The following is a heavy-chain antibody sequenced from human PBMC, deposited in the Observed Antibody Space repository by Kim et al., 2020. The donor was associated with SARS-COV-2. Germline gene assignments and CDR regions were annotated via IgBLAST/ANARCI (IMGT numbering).Heavy chain of an antibody. CDR3: ASQTYYDFWSGYADY. D-gene: IGHD3-3*01. V-gene: IGHV4-39*01. J-gene: IGHJ4*02. Sequence: PSLKSRVTISVDTSKNQFSLKLSSVTAADTAVYYCASQTYYDFWSGYADYWGQGTLVTVSS.